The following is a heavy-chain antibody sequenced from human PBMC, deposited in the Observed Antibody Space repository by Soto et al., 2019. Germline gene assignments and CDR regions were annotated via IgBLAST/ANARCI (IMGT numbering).Heavy chain of an antibody. D-gene: IGHD4-4*01. V-gene: IGHV4-59*08. J-gene: IGHJ4*02. CDR1: SGSINSYC. Sequence: QVQLQESGPGLVKPSETLSLTCTVSSGSINSYCWSWIRQPPGKGLEWIAYIFDSGNANYNPSLKSRVTISVDTSKNQFSLKLTSVTAADTAVYYCARHRRTTVAKFYFDNWGQGALVTVSS. CDR2: IFDSGNA. CDR3: ARHRRTTVAKFYFDN.